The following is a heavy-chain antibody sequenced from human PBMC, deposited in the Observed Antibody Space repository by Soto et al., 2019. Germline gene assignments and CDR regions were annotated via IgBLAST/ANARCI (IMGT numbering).Heavy chain of an antibody. D-gene: IGHD3-3*01. CDR1: GFTLTSAD. V-gene: IGHV1-58*01. J-gene: IGHJ4*02. CDR3: AADWSNRPFDF. CDR2: IVGGSGST. Sequence: QMQLMHSGPEVKKPGTSVKVSCKASGFTLTSADVQWVRQTRGQRLEWIGWIVGGSGSTNYAQQFQGRLAITRDMSTSTVYMELSSLRSEDTAVYYCAADWSNRPFDFWGQGTLVTVSS.